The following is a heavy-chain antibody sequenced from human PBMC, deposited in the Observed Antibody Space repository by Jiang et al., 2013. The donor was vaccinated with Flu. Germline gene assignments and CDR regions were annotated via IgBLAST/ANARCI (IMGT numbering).Heavy chain of an antibody. CDR3: ARGGSGATVSLFHY. V-gene: IGHV6-1*01. Sequence: QTLSLTCAISGDSVSNNGASWNWIRQSPSRGLEWLGRTYCRSRCYNNYAVSVKSRMTISPDTSKNQFSLQLNSVTPEDAAVYYCARGGSGATVSLFHYWGQGTLVTVSS. J-gene: IGHJ4*02. CDR2: TYCRSRCYN. CDR1: GDSVSNNGAS. D-gene: IGHD1-1*01.